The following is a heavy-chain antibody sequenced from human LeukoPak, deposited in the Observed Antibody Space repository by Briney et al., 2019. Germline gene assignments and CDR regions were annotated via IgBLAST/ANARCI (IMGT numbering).Heavy chain of an antibody. CDR2: ISGSGGSA. J-gene: IGHJ4*02. V-gene: IGHV3-23*01. CDR3: ATFRAVSLGFDY. D-gene: IGHD1-26*01. CDR1: GFTFSSYA. Sequence: GGSLRLSCAASGFTFSSYAMSWVRQAPGKGLEWVSAISGSGGSAYYADSVKGRFTISRDNSKNTLYLQMNSLRAEDTAVYYCATFRAVSLGFDYWSQGTLVTVSS.